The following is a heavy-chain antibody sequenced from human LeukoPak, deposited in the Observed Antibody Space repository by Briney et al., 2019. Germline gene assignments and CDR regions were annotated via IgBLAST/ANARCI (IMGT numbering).Heavy chain of an antibody. V-gene: IGHV3-23*01. Sequence: GGSLRLSCVASGFTFSSYAMSWVRQAPGKGLEWVSAISVTGGNIYYANSVKGRFTISRDNSKNTLYLQMNSLRVEDTAVYFCAKDRASSVAGSQYYFDDWGQGTLVTVSS. CDR2: ISVTGGNI. CDR1: GFTFSSYA. CDR3: AKDRASSVAGSQYYFDD. J-gene: IGHJ4*02. D-gene: IGHD6-19*01.